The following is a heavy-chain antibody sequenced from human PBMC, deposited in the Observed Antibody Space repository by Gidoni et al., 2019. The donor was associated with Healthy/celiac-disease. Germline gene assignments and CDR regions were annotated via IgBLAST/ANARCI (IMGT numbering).Heavy chain of an antibody. Sequence: QVQLVESGGGVVQPGRSLRLSCAASGFTFSSYGMHWVRQAPGKGLEWVAVIWYDGSNKYYADSVKGRFTISRDNSKNTLYLQMNSLRAEDTAVYYCARDRNLIYSNYGGVDYYGMDVWGQGTTVTVSS. D-gene: IGHD4-4*01. CDR1: GFTFSSYG. CDR3: ARDRNLIYSNYGGVDYYGMDV. CDR2: IWYDGSNK. V-gene: IGHV3-33*01. J-gene: IGHJ6*02.